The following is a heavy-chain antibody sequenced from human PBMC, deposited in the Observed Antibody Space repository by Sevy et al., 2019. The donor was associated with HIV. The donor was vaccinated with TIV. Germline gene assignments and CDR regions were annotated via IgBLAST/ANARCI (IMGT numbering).Heavy chain of an antibody. Sequence: GGSLRLSCAASGFTFSSYAMSWVRQAPGKGLEWVGFIRSKAYGGTTEYAASVKGRFTISRDDSKSIAYLQMNSLKTEDTAVYYCTTRERESGDYYDSSGYYIYWGQGTLVTVSS. CDR2: IRSKAYGGTT. CDR1: GFTFSSYA. D-gene: IGHD3-22*01. CDR3: TTRERESGDYYDSSGYYIY. J-gene: IGHJ4*02. V-gene: IGHV3-49*04.